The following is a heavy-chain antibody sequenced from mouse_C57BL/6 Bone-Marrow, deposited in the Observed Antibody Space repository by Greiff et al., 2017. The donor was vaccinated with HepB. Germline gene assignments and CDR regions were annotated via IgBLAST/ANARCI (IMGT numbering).Heavy chain of an antibody. V-gene: IGHV5-17*01. CDR1: GFTFSDYG. CDR3: ASTSYYSNYGDY. Sequence: EVKLMESGGGLVKPGGSLKLSCAASGFTFSDYGMHWVRQAPEKGLEWVAYISSGSSTIYYADTVKGRFTISRDNAKNTLFLQMTSLRSEDTAMYYCASTSYYSNYGDYWGQGTTLTVSS. J-gene: IGHJ2*01. D-gene: IGHD2-5*01. CDR2: ISSGSSTI.